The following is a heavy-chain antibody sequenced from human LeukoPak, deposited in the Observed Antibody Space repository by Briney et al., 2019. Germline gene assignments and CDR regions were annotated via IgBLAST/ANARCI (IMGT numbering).Heavy chain of an antibody. CDR1: GFTFSDYS. J-gene: IGHJ4*02. D-gene: IGHD1-26*01. Sequence: PGGSLRLSCAASGFTFSDYSMHWVRQAPGKGLQYVSAISTDGGSTYYANSMKGRFTISRDNSKNTLYLQMNSLRAEDTAVYYCAKDTLVGATRMGYFDYWGQGTLVTVSS. CDR3: AKDTLVGATRMGYFDY. V-gene: IGHV3-64*01. CDR2: ISTDGGST.